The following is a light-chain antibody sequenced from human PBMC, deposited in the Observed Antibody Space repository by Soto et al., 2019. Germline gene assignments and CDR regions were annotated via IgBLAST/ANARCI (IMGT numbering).Light chain of an antibody. Sequence: DIQMTQSPSTLSASVGDRVTITCRASQSISSWLAWYQQTPGKAPKFLIYDASSLQSGVPSRFSGSGSGTDFTLAISSLQPEDSATYYCLQDINYPWTFGQGTKVDIK. J-gene: IGKJ1*01. CDR2: DAS. V-gene: IGKV1-5*01. CDR1: QSISSW. CDR3: LQDINYPWT.